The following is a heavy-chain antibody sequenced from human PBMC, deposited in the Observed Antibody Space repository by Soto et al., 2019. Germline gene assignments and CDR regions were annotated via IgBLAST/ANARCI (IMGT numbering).Heavy chain of an antibody. CDR1: GFTFSSYW. CDR2: INSDGSST. CDR3: ARGGSLNWYFDL. D-gene: IGHD1-26*01. J-gene: IGHJ2*01. V-gene: IGHV3-74*01. Sequence: EVQLVESGGGLVQPGGSLRLSCAASGFTFSSYWMHWVRQAPGKGLVWVSRINSDGSSTNYADSVKGRFTISRDNAKNTLYLQMYSLRAEDTAVYYCARGGSLNWYFDLWGRGTLVTVSS.